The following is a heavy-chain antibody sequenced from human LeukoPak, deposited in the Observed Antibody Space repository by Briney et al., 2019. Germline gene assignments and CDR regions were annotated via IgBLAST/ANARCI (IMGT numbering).Heavy chain of an antibody. CDR3: ARGTGCGGGTCPISHYYYHYYMDV. J-gene: IGHJ6*03. D-gene: IGHD2-15*01. CDR2: IYYSGST. V-gene: IGHV4-59*01. Sequence: SETLSLTCTVSGGSISNYYWSWIRQPPGKGLEWIGYIYYSGSTNYNPSLKSRVTISVDTSKNQFSLKLSSVTAADTAVYYCARGTGCGGGTCPISHYYYHYYMDVWGKGTTVTVSS. CDR1: GGSISNYY.